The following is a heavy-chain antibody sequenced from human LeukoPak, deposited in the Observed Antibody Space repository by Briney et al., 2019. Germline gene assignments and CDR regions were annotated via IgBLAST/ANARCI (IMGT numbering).Heavy chain of an antibody. V-gene: IGHV3-30*02. CDR2: IRYDGSNK. Sequence: GGSLRLSCAASGFTFSSYGMHWVRQAPGKGLEWVVFIRYDGSNKYYADSVKGRFTISRDNSKNTLYLQMNSLRAEDTAVYYCAKDGNTAMVPDYWGQGTLVTVSS. CDR1: GFTFSSYG. D-gene: IGHD5-18*01. CDR3: AKDGNTAMVPDY. J-gene: IGHJ4*02.